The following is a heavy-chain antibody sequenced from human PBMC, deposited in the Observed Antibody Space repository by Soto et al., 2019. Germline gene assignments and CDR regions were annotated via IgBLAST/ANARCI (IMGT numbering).Heavy chain of an antibody. CDR1: GGSISSYY. J-gene: IGHJ6*02. CDR2: IYYSGST. V-gene: IGHV4-59*01. Sequence: PSETLSLTCTVSGGSISSYYWSWIRQPPGKGLEWIGYIYYSGSTNYNPSLKSRVTISVDTSKNQFSLKLSSVTAADTAVYYCAREVAAAGRPYYYYGMDVWGQGTTVTVSS. CDR3: AREVAAAGRPYYYYGMDV. D-gene: IGHD6-13*01.